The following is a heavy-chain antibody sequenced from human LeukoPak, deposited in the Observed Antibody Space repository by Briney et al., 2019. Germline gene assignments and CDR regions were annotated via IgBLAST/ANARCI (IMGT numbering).Heavy chain of an antibody. D-gene: IGHD3-16*01. CDR1: GLIFSNAC. J-gene: IGHJ4*02. CDR3: TKDLPFTRGGVIVY. Sequence: GGSLRLSCAASGLIFSNACMTWVRKSPGKGLECVGRIKSKVNGETTDYGAPVKGRFTISRDDSKNMLYLQMNSLKSEDTAMYYCTKDLPFTRGGVIVYWGQGTLVTVSS. CDR2: IKSKVNGETT. V-gene: IGHV3-15*01.